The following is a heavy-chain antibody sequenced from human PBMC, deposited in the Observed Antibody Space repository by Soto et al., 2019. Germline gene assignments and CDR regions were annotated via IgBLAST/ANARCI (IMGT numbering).Heavy chain of an antibody. CDR1: GGSISPYY. CDR2: IYYSGST. V-gene: IGHV4-59*01. J-gene: IGHJ4*02. Sequence: TSETLSLSCIVSGGSISPYYWSWIRQSPGKGLEWVGYIYYSGSTNYNPSLKSRVTMSVDTSKNQFSLRLSSVTAADTAVYYCARSIISYTRAFDSWGQGTLVTVSS. D-gene: IGHD2-2*02. CDR3: ARSIISYTRAFDS.